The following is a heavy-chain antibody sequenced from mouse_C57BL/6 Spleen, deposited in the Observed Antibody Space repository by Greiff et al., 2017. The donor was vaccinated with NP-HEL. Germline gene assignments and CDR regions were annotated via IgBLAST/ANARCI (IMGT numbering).Heavy chain of an antibody. CDR3: AREVDYYGSSYGFAY. CDR1: GYTFTDHT. CDR2: IYPRDGST. D-gene: IGHD1-1*01. V-gene: IGHV1-78*01. Sequence: VQLQQSDAELVKPGASVKMSCKVSGYTFTDHTIHWMKQRPEQGLEWIGYIYPRDGSTKYNEKFKGKATLTADKSSSTAYMQLNSLTSEDSAVYFCAREVDYYGSSYGFAYWGQGTLVTVSA. J-gene: IGHJ3*01.